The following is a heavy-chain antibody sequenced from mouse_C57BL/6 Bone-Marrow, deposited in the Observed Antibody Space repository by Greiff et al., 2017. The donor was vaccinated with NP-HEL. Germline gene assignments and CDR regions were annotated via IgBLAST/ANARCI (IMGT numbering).Heavy chain of an antibody. CDR3: ARVWGGY. CDR2: ISNGGGST. V-gene: IGHV5-12*01. Sequence: EVQVVESGGGLVQPGGSLKLSCAASGFTFSDYYMYWVRQTPEKRLEWVAYISNGGGSTYYPDTVKGRFTISRDNAKNTLYLQMSRLKSEDTAMYYCARVWGGYWGQGTTLTVSS. J-gene: IGHJ2*01. CDR1: GFTFSDYY. D-gene: IGHD2-10*02.